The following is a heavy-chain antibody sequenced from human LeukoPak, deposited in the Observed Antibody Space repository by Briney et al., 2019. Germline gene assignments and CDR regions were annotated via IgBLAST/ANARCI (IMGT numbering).Heavy chain of an antibody. CDR1: GYTFTNND. CDR3: AKDLEIVVPAIDY. V-gene: IGHV1-8*01. Sequence: ASVKVSCKASGYTFTNNDIHWVRQATGQGLEWMGWMHPNSDDTGYAQKFQGRVTMTRNTSISTAYMELSSLRPEDTAVYYCAKDLEIVVPAIDYWGQGTLVTVSS. CDR2: MHPNSDDT. J-gene: IGHJ4*02. D-gene: IGHD2-2*01.